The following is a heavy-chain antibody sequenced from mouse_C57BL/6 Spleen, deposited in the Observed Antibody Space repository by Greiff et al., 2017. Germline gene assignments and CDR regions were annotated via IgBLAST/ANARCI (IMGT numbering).Heavy chain of an antibody. Sequence: EVMLVESGGGLVKPGGSLKLSCAASGFTFSSYAMSWVRQTPEKRLEWVATISDGGSYTYYPDNVKGRFTISRDNAKNNLYLQMSHLESEDTAMYYCAGHYYYGSSYEGGYFDYWGQGTTLTVSS. J-gene: IGHJ2*01. CDR1: GFTFSSYA. V-gene: IGHV5-4*03. CDR3: AGHYYYGSSYEGGYFDY. CDR2: ISDGGSYT. D-gene: IGHD1-1*01.